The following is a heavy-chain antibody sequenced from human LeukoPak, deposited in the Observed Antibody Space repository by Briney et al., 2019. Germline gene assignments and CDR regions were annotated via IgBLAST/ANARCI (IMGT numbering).Heavy chain of an antibody. Sequence: SETLSLTCTVSGDSISSYYWSWIRQPPGKGLEWIGYIYTSGGTNYIPSLKGRVTISIDTSKNQFSLKLGSVTAADSAVYYCARLTRLSTSPDRYYLDYWGQGTLVIVSS. D-gene: IGHD6-6*01. V-gene: IGHV4-4*09. CDR2: IYTSGGT. CDR3: ARLTRLSTSPDRYYLDY. J-gene: IGHJ4*02. CDR1: GDSISSYY.